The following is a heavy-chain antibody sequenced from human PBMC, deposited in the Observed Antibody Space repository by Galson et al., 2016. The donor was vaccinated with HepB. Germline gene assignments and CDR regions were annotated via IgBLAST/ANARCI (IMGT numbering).Heavy chain of an antibody. CDR1: GFIFTNYG. V-gene: IGHV1-18*01. D-gene: IGHD3-10*01. Sequence: SVKVSCKAYGFIFTNYGISWVRQAPGQGLEWMGWISAYNANTNSAQKFQGRVTMTTDTSTSTAFMEVRSLTSDDTAVYYCARTSAITLVRGVLPFYFDYWGQGTLVTVSS. CDR2: ISAYNANT. CDR3: ARTSAITLVRGVLPFYFDY. J-gene: IGHJ4*02.